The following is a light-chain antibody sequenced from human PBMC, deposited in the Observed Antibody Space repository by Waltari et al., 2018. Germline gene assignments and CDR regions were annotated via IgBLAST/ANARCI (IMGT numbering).Light chain of an antibody. Sequence: EIVLTQSPDTLSLSPGERATLSCRASQSGSGSYLAWYQQKPGQAPRPLISDASSRATDLPDRFSGSGSGTDFTLTISRLEPEDFAVYYCQQYGTSPTWTFGQGTKVEIK. J-gene: IGKJ1*01. CDR2: DAS. CDR1: QSGSGSY. CDR3: QQYGTSPTWT. V-gene: IGKV3-20*01.